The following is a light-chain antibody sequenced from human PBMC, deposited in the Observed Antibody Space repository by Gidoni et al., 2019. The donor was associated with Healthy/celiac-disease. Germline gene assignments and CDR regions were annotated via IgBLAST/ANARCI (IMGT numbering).Light chain of an antibody. V-gene: IGKV1-5*03. CDR1: QSISSW. CDR3: QQYNSYPPWT. CDR2: KAS. J-gene: IGKJ1*01. Sequence: IQMTQSPSTLSASVGDRVTITCRASQSISSWLAWYQQKPGKAPKLLIYKASSLESGVPSRFSGSGSGTEFTLTSSSLQPDDFATYYCQQYNSYPPWTFGQGTKVEIK.